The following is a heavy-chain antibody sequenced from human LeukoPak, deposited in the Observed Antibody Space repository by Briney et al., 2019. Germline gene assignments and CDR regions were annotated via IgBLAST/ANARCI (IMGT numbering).Heavy chain of an antibody. CDR1: GDXVSSNSAA. CDR3: ARDEDSGYGNWFDP. CDR2: TYYRSKWYN. Sequence: SQTLSLTCAISGDXVSSNSAAWNWIRQSPSRGLEWLGSTYYRSKWYNDYAVSVKSRITINPDTSKDQFSLQLNSVTPEDTAVYYCARDEDSGYGNWFDPWGQGTLVTVSS. D-gene: IGHD5-12*01. V-gene: IGHV6-1*01. J-gene: IGHJ5*02.